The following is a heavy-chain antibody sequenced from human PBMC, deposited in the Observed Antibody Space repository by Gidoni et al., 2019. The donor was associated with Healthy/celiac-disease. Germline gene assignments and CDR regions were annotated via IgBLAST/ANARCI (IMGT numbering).Heavy chain of an antibody. D-gene: IGHD2-21*01. CDR3: ARGVKYYYYGMDV. CDR2: IYYSGST. CDR1: GGSTSSSSYY. V-gene: IGHV4-39*07. Sequence: QPQLQESGPGLVKPSETLSRTRTVLGGSTSSSSYYWGWFRQPPGKGLEWIGSIYYSGSTYHNPSLKRRVTISVDTSKNQFSLKLSSVTAADTAVYYCARGVKYYYYGMDVWGQGTTVTVSS. J-gene: IGHJ6*02.